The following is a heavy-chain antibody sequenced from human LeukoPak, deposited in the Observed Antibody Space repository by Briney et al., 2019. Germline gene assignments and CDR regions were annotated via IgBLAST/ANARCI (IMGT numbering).Heavy chain of an antibody. J-gene: IGHJ6*02. CDR3: ARRRAYCGGGTCLFYYYGMDV. CDR1: GFTFSNFA. V-gene: IGHV3-23*01. CDR2: ISGSGGDT. D-gene: IGHD2-21*01. Sequence: PGGSLRLSCAASGFTFSNFAMNWVRQAPGTGLEWVSTISGSGGDTYYADSVKGRFTISRDNSKNTLYLQMNSLRAEDTAVYYCARRRAYCGGGTCLFYYYGMDVWGQGTTVTVSS.